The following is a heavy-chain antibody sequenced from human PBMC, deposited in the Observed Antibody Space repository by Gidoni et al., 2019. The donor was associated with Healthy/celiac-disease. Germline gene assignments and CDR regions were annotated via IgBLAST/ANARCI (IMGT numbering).Heavy chain of an antibody. CDR2: ISSNGGST. CDR3: ARASSSSSEGDYYYYGMDV. J-gene: IGHJ6*02. CDR1: GFPSSSYA. Sequence: VQLVESVGGLVQPGVSLRLSCAAYGFPSSSYAMHWVRPAPGKGLEYVSAISSNGGSTYYANSVKGRFTISRDNSKNTLYLQMGSLRAEDMAVYYCARASSSSSEGDYYYYGMDVWGQGTTVTVSS. D-gene: IGHD6-6*01. V-gene: IGHV3-64*01.